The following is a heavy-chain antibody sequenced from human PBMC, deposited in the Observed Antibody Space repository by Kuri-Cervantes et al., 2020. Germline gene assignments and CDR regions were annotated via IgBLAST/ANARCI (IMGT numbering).Heavy chain of an antibody. CDR1: GYSFTSYW. Sequence: GGSLRLSCKGSGYSFTSYWIGWVRQMPGKGLEWMGIIYPGDSDTRYSPSFQGQVTISADRSINTAYLQWSSLKASDTAMYYCARLGGVLNWFDPWGQGTLVTVSS. D-gene: IGHD2-8*02. CDR2: IYPGDSDT. CDR3: ARLGGVLNWFDP. J-gene: IGHJ5*02. V-gene: IGHV5-51*01.